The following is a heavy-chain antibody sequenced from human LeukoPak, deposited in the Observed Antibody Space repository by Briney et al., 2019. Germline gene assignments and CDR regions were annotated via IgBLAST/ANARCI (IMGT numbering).Heavy chain of an antibody. CDR1: GFTFSSYS. J-gene: IGHJ4*02. CDR3: TRAVAADDFSPGY. D-gene: IGHD3/OR15-3a*01. Sequence: PGGSLRLSCVASGFTFSSYSMNWVRQAPGKGLEWVSCISSTSRYIYYADSVKGRFTISRDNAKNSVYLLMNSLRAEDTAVYYCTRAVAADDFSPGYWGQGTLVTVSS. V-gene: IGHV3-21*01. CDR2: ISSTSRYI.